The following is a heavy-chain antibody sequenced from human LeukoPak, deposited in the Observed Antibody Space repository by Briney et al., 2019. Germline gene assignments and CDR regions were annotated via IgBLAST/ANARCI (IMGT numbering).Heavy chain of an antibody. CDR1: GYTFTNHV. CDR2: IKTNTRNP. CDR3: SRDVTTVTTLFEP. D-gene: IGHD4-17*01. Sequence: AAVKVSCKPSGYTFTNHVMNWVRQAPAQGLEGMGSIKTNTRNPTYPHGLPGRIVFSLYTSVSPANLQICKLTAEEPAIYHCSRDVTTVTTLFEPWGERTLVTVSS. J-gene: IGHJ5*02. V-gene: IGHV7-4-1*01.